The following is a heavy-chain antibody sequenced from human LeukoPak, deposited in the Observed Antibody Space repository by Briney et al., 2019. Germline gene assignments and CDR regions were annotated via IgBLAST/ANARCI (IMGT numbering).Heavy chain of an antibody. CDR2: IKQDGSEK. CDR1: GFTFDDYD. V-gene: IGHV3-7*01. J-gene: IGHJ5*02. Sequence: PGGSLRLSCAASGFTFDDYDMSWVRQAPGKGLEWVANIKQDGSEKYYVDSVKGRFTISRDNAKNSLSLQMNSLRAEDTAVYYCARPLMYYYGSETYFWFDPWGQGTLVTVTS. D-gene: IGHD3-10*01. CDR3: ARPLMYYYGSETYFWFDP.